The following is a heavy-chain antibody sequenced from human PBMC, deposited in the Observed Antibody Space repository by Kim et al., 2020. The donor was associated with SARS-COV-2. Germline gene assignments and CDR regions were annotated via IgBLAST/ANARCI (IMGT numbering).Heavy chain of an antibody. J-gene: IGHJ4*02. Sequence: GGSLRLSCAASGFTFSSYAMHWVRQAPGKGLEWVAVISYDGSNKYYADCVKGRFTISRDNSKNTLYLQMNSLRAEDTAVYYCARPYSGSYWGYFDYRGQGTLVTVST. V-gene: IGHV3-30*04. CDR3: ARPYSGSYWGYFDY. CDR2: ISYDGSNK. CDR1: GFTFSSYA. D-gene: IGHD1-26*01.